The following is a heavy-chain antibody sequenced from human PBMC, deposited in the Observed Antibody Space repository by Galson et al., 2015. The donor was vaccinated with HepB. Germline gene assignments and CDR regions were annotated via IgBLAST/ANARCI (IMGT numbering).Heavy chain of an antibody. CDR2: ITTNSNYI. V-gene: IGHV3-21*01. Sequence: SLRLSCAASGFTFSSYSMNWVRQAPGKGLEWVSSITTNSNYIYYADSVKGRFTISRDNAKNSPYLQMNSLRAEDTAVYYCARVLGGGWYWFDPWGQGTLVTVSS. D-gene: IGHD6-19*01. CDR1: GFTFSSYS. CDR3: ARVLGGGWYWFDP. J-gene: IGHJ5*02.